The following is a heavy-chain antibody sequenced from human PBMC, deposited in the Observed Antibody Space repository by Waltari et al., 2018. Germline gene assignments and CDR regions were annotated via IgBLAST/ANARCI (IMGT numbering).Heavy chain of an antibody. V-gene: IGHV4-59*01. CDR3: ARADTSTSYFYYYMDV. CDR2: IHYSGSS. CDR1: GGSTSPYY. D-gene: IGHD1-26*01. J-gene: IGHJ6*03. Sequence: QVQLQESGPGLVKPSETLSLTCTVPGGSTSPYYWSWVRQSPGKGLEWIGYIHYSGSSVYNPSLRSRVAISLDTPNNQFSLRLRSVTAADAAIYYCARADTSTSYFYYYMDVWGKGTTVTVSS.